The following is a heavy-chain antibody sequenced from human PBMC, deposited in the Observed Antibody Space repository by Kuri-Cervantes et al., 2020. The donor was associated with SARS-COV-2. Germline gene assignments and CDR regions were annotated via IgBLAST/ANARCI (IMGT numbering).Heavy chain of an antibody. V-gene: IGHV3-43D*03. CDR2: ISWDGGST. Sequence: GGSLRLSCAASGFTFDAYAMHWVRQAPGKGLEWVSLISWDGGSTYYADSVKGRFTISRDNSKNSLYLQMNSLRAEDTAVYYCAKALEGGATSLYYYYYYMDVWGKGTTVTVSS. J-gene: IGHJ6*03. CDR3: AKALEGGATSLYYYYYYMDV. D-gene: IGHD1-26*01. CDR1: GFTFDAYA.